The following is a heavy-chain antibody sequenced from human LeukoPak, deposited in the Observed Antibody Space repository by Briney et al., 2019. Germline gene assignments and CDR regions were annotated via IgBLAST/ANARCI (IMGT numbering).Heavy chain of an antibody. V-gene: IGHV1-69*01. CDR2: IIPIFGTA. CDR1: GGTFSSYA. D-gene: IGHD3-22*01. J-gene: IGHJ4*02. Sequence: SAKVSCKASGGTFSSYAISWVRQAPGQGLEWMGGIIPIFGTANYAQKFRGRVTITADESTSTAYMELSSLRSEDTAVYYCARVPLLPNYDSSGYFQFDYWGQGTLVTVSS. CDR3: ARVPLLPNYDSSGYFQFDY.